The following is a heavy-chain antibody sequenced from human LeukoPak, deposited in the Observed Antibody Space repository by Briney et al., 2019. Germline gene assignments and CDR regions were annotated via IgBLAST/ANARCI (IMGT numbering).Heavy chain of an antibody. V-gene: IGHV1-69*05. J-gene: IGHJ5*02. Sequence: SVKVSCKASGGTFSSYAISWVRQAPGQGREWMGGIIPIFGTANYAQKFQGRVTITTDESTSTAYMELSSLRSEDTAVYYCARSGPRVLQLLEHRNWFDPWGQGTLVTVSS. CDR3: ARSGPRVLQLLEHRNWFDP. CDR2: IIPIFGTA. D-gene: IGHD2-2*01. CDR1: GGTFSSYA.